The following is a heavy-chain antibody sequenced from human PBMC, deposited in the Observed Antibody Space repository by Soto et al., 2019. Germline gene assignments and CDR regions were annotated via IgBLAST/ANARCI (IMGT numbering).Heavy chain of an antibody. J-gene: IGHJ6*02. Sequence: QVQLVESGGGVVQPGRSLRLSCAASGFIFSSYGMHWVRQAPGKGLEWVAVIGYDGSNKYYADSVKGRFTISRDNSKNTLYLQMNSLRAEDTAVYYCAREITPYYYYGMDVWGQGTTVTVSS. CDR3: AREITPYYYYGMDV. V-gene: IGHV3-33*01. D-gene: IGHD1-20*01. CDR1: GFIFSSYG. CDR2: IGYDGSNK.